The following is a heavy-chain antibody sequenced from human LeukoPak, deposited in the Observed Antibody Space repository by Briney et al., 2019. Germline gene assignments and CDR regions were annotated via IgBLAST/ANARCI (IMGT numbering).Heavy chain of an antibody. CDR1: GGSFSGYY. CDR3: ARGLQEYSSSTYFDY. D-gene: IGHD6-6*01. J-gene: IGHJ4*02. V-gene: IGHV4-34*01. Sequence: PSETLSLTCAVYGGSFSGYYWSWIRQPPGKGLEWIGEINHSGSTNYNPSLKSRVTISVDTSKNQFSLKLSSVTAADTAVYYCARGLQEYSSSTYFDYWGQGTLVTVSS. CDR2: INHSGST.